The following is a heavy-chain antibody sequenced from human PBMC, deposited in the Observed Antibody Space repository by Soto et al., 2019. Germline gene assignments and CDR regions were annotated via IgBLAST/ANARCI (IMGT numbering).Heavy chain of an antibody. Sequence: WALRLSCAASGFTFSSYWMNWVRQAPGKGLEWVANINQDGNEDNLLDSVKGRFTISRDNAKNSLFLQMNSLRVDDTAVYYCARTGDGHHDFLDYWGQGAMVTVYS. J-gene: IGHJ4*02. D-gene: IGHD1-1*01. CDR3: ARTGDGHHDFLDY. CDR2: INQDGNED. CDR1: GFTFSSYW. V-gene: IGHV3-7*01.